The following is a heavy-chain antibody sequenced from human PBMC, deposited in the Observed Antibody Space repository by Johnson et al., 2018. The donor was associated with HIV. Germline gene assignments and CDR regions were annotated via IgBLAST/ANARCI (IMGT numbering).Heavy chain of an antibody. CDR1: GFKFSDFY. V-gene: IGHV3-11*04. CDR2: ISSSGAGI. Sequence: VQLVESGGGLVKPGGSLRLSCAVSGFKFSDFYMTWIRQVPGKGLECVAYISSSGAGIYYADSVRGRFTISRDNAKNSLFLQMNSLSAEDAAIYYCARDATPWGGDYVGYAFDLWGQGTVVTVSS. D-gene: IGHD4-17*01. J-gene: IGHJ3*01. CDR3: ARDATPWGGDYVGYAFDL.